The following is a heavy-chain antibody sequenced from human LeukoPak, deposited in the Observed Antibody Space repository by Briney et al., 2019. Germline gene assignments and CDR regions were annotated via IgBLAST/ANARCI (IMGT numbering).Heavy chain of an antibody. Sequence: ASVKVSCKASGYTFTCYYMHWVRQAPGQGLEWMGWINPNSGGTNYAQKFQGRVTMTRDTSISTAYMELSRLRSDDTAVYYCVRAANDYGDYDFDYWGQGTLVTVSS. D-gene: IGHD4-17*01. CDR2: INPNSGGT. CDR3: VRAANDYGDYDFDY. V-gene: IGHV1-2*02. J-gene: IGHJ4*02. CDR1: GYTFTCYY.